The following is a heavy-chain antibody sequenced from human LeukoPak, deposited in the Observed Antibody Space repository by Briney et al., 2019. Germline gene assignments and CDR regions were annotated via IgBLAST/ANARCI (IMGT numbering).Heavy chain of an antibody. V-gene: IGHV1-2*02. CDR1: GYTFTGYY. D-gene: IGHD2-2*01. CDR2: INPNSGGT. Sequence: ASVKVSCKASGYTFTGYYMHWVRQAPGQGLEWMGWINPNSGGTNYAQKFQGRVTMTRDTSISTAYMELSRLRSDDTAVYYCATSRGYCSSTSCRDDYYFDYWGQGTLVTVSS. J-gene: IGHJ4*02. CDR3: ATSRGYCSSTSCRDDYYFDY.